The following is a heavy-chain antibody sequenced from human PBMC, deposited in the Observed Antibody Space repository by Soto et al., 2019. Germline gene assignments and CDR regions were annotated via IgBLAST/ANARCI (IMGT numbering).Heavy chain of an antibody. D-gene: IGHD3-10*01. CDR2: IYYSGST. Sequence: PSETLSLTCTVSGCSISIGGYYWSWILQHPGKGLEWIGYIYYSGSTYYNPSLKSRVTISVDTSKNQFSLKLSSVTAADTAVYYCAREGGGVRITMVRGVIPPRYYGMDVWGQGTTVTVSS. CDR1: GCSISIGGYY. CDR3: AREGGGVRITMVRGVIPPRYYGMDV. V-gene: IGHV4-31*03. J-gene: IGHJ6*02.